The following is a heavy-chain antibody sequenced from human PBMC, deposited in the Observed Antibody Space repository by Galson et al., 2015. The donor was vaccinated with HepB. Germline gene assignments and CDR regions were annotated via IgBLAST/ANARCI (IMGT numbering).Heavy chain of an antibody. Sequence: PGKGLEWVSYISSGGTKYYADSVKGRFTISRDNAKKSMYLHMSSLRAEDTAIYYCARNPASYDYYNMDVWGQGTTVTVSS. V-gene: IGHV3-69-1*01. J-gene: IGHJ6*02. CDR3: ARNPASYDYYNMDV. D-gene: IGHD6-25*01. CDR2: ISSGGTK.